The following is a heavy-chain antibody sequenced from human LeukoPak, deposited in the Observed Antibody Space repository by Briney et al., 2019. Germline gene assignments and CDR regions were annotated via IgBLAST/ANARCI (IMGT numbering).Heavy chain of an antibody. V-gene: IGHV3-48*04. CDR3: ARDLEEAVAEIY. CDR2: ISSGGTAM. J-gene: IGHJ4*02. CDR1: GFTFSSYG. D-gene: IGHD6-19*01. Sequence: PGGSLRLSCAASGFTFSSYGIHWVRQAPGKGLEWVSYISSGGTAMYYADSVKGRFTISRDNTKNSLYLQMNTLRAEDTAVYYCARDLEEAVAEIYWGQGTLVTVSS.